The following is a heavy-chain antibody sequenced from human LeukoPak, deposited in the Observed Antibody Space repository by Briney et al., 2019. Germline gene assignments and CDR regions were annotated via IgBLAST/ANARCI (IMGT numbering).Heavy chain of an antibody. D-gene: IGHD4-17*01. J-gene: IGHJ4*02. CDR3: ARHAYGDYEIDY. CDR1: GGSISSYY. Sequence: KPSGTLSLTCTVSGGSISSYYWSRIRQPPGKGLEWIGYIYYSGSTNYNPSLKSRVTISVDTSKNQFSLKLSSVTAADTAVYYCARHAYGDYEIDYWGQGTLVTVSS. V-gene: IGHV4-59*08. CDR2: IYYSGST.